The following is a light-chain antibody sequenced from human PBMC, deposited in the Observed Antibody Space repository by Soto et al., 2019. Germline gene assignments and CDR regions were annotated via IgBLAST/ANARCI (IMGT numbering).Light chain of an antibody. CDR2: EVS. J-gene: IGLJ3*02. CDR3: SSYTSSNTPRM. CDR1: SSDVGGYNY. Sequence: QSALTQPASVSGSPGQSITISCTGTSSDVGGYNYVSWYQQHPGKAPKLMIYEVSNRPSGVSNRFSGSKSGNTASLTISGLQAEDEADYYCSSYTSSNTPRMFGGGTKVTVL. V-gene: IGLV2-14*01.